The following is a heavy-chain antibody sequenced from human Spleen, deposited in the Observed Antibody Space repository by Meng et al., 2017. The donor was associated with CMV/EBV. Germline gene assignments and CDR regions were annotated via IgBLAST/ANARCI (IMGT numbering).Heavy chain of an antibody. D-gene: IGHD6-19*01. CDR3: ARGPRETSALDSSSYNWFDP. CDR1: GGSVDIYY. V-gene: IGHV4-59*02. Sequence: SETLSLTCTVSGGSVDIYYWSWIRQPPGKGLEWIGNDYYSDTPKYNPSLRGRVAMSMDRSKNQLSLILTSVTAADTAIYYCARGPRETSALDSSSYNWFDPWGQGTLVTVSS. CDR2: DYYSDTP. J-gene: IGHJ5*02.